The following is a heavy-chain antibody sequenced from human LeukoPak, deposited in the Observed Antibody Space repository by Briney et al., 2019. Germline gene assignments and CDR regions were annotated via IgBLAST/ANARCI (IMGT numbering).Heavy chain of an antibody. CDR1: GYTFTDYY. D-gene: IGHD3-3*01. V-gene: IGHV1-69-2*01. CDR2: VDPEDGET. J-gene: IGHJ4*02. CDR3: ATATGFGVALHY. Sequence: GASVKVSCKASGYTFTDYYMHWVQQAPGKGLEWMGRVDPEDGETIYAEKFQGRVTITADTSTDTAYMELSSLRSEDTAVYYCATATGFGVALHYWGQGTLVTVSS.